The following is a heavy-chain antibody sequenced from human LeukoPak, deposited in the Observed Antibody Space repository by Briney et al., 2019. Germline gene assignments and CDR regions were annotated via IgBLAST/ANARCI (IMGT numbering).Heavy chain of an antibody. V-gene: IGHV1-24*01. CDR2: FDPEDGET. Sequence: ASVKVSCKVSGYTLTELSMHWVRQAPGKGLEWMGGFDPEDGETIYAQKFQGRVIMTRDTSTSTVYMELSSLRSEDTAVYYCAKDGGDCSSISCLYFFDSWGQGTLVTVSS. CDR1: GYTLTELS. CDR3: AKDGGDCSSISCLYFFDS. D-gene: IGHD2-2*01. J-gene: IGHJ4*02.